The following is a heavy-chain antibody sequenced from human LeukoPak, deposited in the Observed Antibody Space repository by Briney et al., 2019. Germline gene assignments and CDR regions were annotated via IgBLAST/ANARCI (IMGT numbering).Heavy chain of an antibody. CDR1: GYSFTSYW. Sequence: GESLKISCKGSGYSFTSYWIGWVRQMPGKGLEWMGIIYPGDSDTRYSPSFQGQVTISADKSISTAYLQWSSLKASDTAMYYCARSTTYYDFWSGYYAPNWFDPWGQGTLVTVSS. V-gene: IGHV5-51*01. D-gene: IGHD3-3*01. J-gene: IGHJ5*02. CDR3: ARSTTYYDFWSGYYAPNWFDP. CDR2: IYPGDSDT.